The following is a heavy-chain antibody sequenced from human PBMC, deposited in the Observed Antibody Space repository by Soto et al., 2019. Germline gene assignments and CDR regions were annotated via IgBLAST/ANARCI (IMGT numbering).Heavy chain of an antibody. V-gene: IGHV3-23*01. CDR1: GITFSSYA. CDR2: ISGSGGST. J-gene: IGHJ3*02. D-gene: IGHD4-17*01. Sequence: EVQLLESGGGLVQPGGSLRVSCAASGITFSSYAMSWVRQAPGKGLEWVSTISGSGGSTYYADSVKGRFTISRDISKNTVYLQMNSLRSEDTAVYYCAKGMTTVTKDAFDIWGQGTMVTVSS. CDR3: AKGMTTVTKDAFDI.